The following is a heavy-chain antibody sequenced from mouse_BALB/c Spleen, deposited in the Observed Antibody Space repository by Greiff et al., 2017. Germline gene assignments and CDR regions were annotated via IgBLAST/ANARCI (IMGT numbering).Heavy chain of an antibody. J-gene: IGHJ2*01. CDR2: INPSSGYT. D-gene: IGHD4-1*01. CDR1: GYTFTSYT. CDR3: ARKLGLLDY. Sequence: VQLQESAAELARPGASVKMSCKASGYTFTSYTMHWVKQRPGQGLEWIGYINPSSGYTEYNQKFKDKTTLTADKSSSTAYMQLSSLTSEDSAVYYCARKLGLLDYWGQGTTLTVSS. V-gene: IGHV1-4*02.